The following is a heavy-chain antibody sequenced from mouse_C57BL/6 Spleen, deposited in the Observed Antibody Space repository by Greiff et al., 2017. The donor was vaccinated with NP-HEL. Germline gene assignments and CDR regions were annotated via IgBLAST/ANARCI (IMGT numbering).Heavy chain of an antibody. Sequence: VQLQQSGPVLVKPGASVKMSCKASGYTFTDYYMNWVKQSHGKSLEWIGVINPYNGGTSYNQKFKGKATLTVDKSSSTAYMELNSLTSEDSAVYYCARKMGSSPHWYFDVWGTGTTVTVSS. D-gene: IGHD1-1*01. V-gene: IGHV1-19*01. CDR3: ARKMGSSPHWYFDV. CDR1: GYTFTDYY. J-gene: IGHJ1*03. CDR2: INPYNGGT.